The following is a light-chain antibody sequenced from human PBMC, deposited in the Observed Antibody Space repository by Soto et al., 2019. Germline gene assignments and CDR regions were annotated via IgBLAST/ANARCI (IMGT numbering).Light chain of an antibody. J-gene: IGKJ1*01. Sequence: DIQMTQSPSSLSASVGDRVTITCRASQSIGSHLNWYQQQPGKAPNLLIYLASNLESGVPLRFSGSGSGTDFSLTISSLQPEDCAIYYCQQSSNSSWTFGPGTKVEIK. V-gene: IGKV1-39*01. CDR3: QQSSNSSWT. CDR2: LAS. CDR1: QSIGSH.